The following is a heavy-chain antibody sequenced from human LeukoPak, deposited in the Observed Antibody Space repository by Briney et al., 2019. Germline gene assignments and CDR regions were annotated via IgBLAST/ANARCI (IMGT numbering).Heavy chain of an antibody. V-gene: IGHV3-33*01. CDR1: GFTFSSYG. J-gene: IGHJ6*02. CDR2: IWYDGSNK. CDR3: AREAGDVVVPAAPYYYYYGMDV. Sequence: PGGSLRLSCAASGFTFSSYGMHWVRQAPGKGLEGVAVIWYDGSNKYYADSVKGRFTISRDNSKNTLYLQMNSLRAEDTAVYYCAREAGDVVVPAAPYYYYYGMDVWGQGTTVTVSS. D-gene: IGHD2-2*01.